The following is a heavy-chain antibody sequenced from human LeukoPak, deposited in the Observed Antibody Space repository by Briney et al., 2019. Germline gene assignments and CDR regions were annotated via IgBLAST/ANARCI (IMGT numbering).Heavy chain of an antibody. V-gene: IGHV4-4*02. CDR3: ARDDFWSGYPI. D-gene: IGHD3-3*01. J-gene: IGHJ3*02. CDR1: GDSISSSNW. Sequence: PSETLSLTYGVSGDSISSSNWWSWVRQPPEKGLEWIGEIFHSGDTNYNPSLKSRVTISVDTSKNQFSLKLSSVTAADTAVYYCARDDFWSGYPIWGQGTMVTVSS. CDR2: IFHSGDT.